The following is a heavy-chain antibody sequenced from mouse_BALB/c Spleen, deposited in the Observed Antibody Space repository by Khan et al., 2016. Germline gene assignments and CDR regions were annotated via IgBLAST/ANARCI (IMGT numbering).Heavy chain of an antibody. J-gene: IGHJ3*01. Sequence: EVQLQESGGGLVQPGGSLKLSCAASGFDFSRYWMSWVRQAPGKGLEWIGEINPDSSTINYTPSLKDTFIISRDNAKNTLYLQMSKVRSEDTALYYGARLHYYGCFAYWGQGTLITVSA. CDR1: GFDFSRYW. CDR3: ARLHYYGCFAY. D-gene: IGHD1-2*01. CDR2: INPDSSTI. V-gene: IGHV4-1*02.